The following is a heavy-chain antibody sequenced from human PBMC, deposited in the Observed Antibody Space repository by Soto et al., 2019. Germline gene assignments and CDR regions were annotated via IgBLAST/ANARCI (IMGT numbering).Heavy chain of an antibody. CDR3: ARDGYSSSSGFDY. CDR2: IYHSGST. D-gene: IGHD6-6*01. J-gene: IGHJ4*02. Sequence: SETLSLTCAVSGGSISSCGYSWSWIRQPPGKGLEWIGYIYHSGSTYYNPSLKSRVTISVDRSKNQFSLKLSSVTAADTAVYYCARDGYSSSSGFDYWGQGTLVTVPQ. V-gene: IGHV4-30-2*01. CDR1: GGSISSCGYS.